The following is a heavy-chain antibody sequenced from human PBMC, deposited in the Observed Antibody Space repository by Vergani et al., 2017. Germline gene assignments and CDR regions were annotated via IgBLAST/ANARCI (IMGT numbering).Heavy chain of an antibody. CDR2: IWYDGSNK. J-gene: IGHJ6*02. D-gene: IGHD3-22*01. Sequence: QVQLVESGGGVVQPGRSLRLSCAASGFTFSSYGMHWVRQAPGKGLEWVAVIWYDGSNKYYADSVKGRFTISRDNSKNTLYLQMNSLRAEDTAVYYCAKDGKYYYDSSGYYFTPDVWGQGTTVTVSS. V-gene: IGHV3-33*06. CDR3: AKDGKYYYDSSGYYFTPDV. CDR1: GFTFSSYG.